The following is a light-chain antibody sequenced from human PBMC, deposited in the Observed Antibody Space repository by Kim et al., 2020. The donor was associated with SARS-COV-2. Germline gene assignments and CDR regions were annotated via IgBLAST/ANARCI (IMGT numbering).Light chain of an antibody. J-gene: IGKJ2*01. Sequence: LSPGERAPLSGRASQSVSSNYFAWYQQKPGQAPRLLVYGASTRPAGIPDRFTGSGSGTDFTLTINRLEPEDFAVYYCQQYGSSPYTFGQGTKLEI. V-gene: IGKV3-20*01. CDR3: QQYGSSPYT. CDR2: GAS. CDR1: QSVSSNY.